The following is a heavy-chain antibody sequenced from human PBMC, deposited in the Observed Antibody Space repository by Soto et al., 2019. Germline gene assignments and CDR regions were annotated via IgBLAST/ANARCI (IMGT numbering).Heavy chain of an antibody. V-gene: IGHV1-58*01. J-gene: IGHJ4*02. CDR1: GFTFTSSA. D-gene: IGHD5-18*01. CDR2: IGVGNGNT. Sequence: SVKVSCKASGFTFTSSAVQWVRQARGQGLEWMGWIGVGNGNTNYAQKLQDRVTITRDISTSTAYMELRSLRSDDTAVYYCARDSSGYSYGDPIDYWGQGTLVTVSS. CDR3: ARDSSGYSYGDPIDY.